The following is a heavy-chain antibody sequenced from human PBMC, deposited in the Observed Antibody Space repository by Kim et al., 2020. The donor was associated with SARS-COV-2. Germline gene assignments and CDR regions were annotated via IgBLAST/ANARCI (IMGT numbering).Heavy chain of an antibody. D-gene: IGHD2-2*01. CDR3: ARGPQLLF. CDR1: GFTLSNYW. J-gene: IGHJ4*02. Sequence: GGSLRLSCAASGFTLSNYWMNWVRQVPGKGLVWVSHIKSDGSTTSYADSVKGRFTISRDNAKNTLYMQMNSLRPEDTAVYYCARGPQLLFWGQGTLVTVSS. V-gene: IGHV3-74*01. CDR2: IKSDGSTT.